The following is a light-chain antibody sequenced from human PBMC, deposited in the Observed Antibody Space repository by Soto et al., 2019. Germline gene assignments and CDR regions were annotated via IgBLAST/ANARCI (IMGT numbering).Light chain of an antibody. CDR2: DAS. CDR1: QTVRNNY. Sequence: EFVLTQSTGTLSLSPGERATLSCRASQTVRNNYLAWYQQKPGQAPRLLIYDASSRATGIPDRFSGGVSGTDFTLTISRLEPEDFAVYYCQQFSSYPLTFGGGTKVDIK. CDR3: QQFSSYPLT. V-gene: IGKV3-20*01. J-gene: IGKJ4*01.